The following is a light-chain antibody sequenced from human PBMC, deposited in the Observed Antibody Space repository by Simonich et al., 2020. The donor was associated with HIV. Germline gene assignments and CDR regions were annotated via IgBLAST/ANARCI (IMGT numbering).Light chain of an antibody. V-gene: IGKV1-5*03. CDR3: QQYNSYRT. CDR2: KAS. Sequence: DIQMTQSPSTLSASVGDRVTITCRASQGISSWLAWFQQKPGKAPKLLIYKASSLQGGVPSRFSGSGSGTEFTLTISSLQPDDFATYYCQQYNSYRTFGQGTKVEIK. CDR1: QGISSW. J-gene: IGKJ1*01.